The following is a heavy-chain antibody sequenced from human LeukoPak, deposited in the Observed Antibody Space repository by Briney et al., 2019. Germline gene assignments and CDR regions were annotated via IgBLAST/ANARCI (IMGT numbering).Heavy chain of an antibody. CDR2: ISSSSSYI. CDR3: ARDLVIYDSSGYYYFDY. J-gene: IGHJ4*02. CDR1: GFTFSSYS. V-gene: IGHV3-21*01. Sequence: GGSLRLSCAASGFTFSSYSMSWVRQAPGKGLEWVSSISSSSSYIYYADSVKGRFTISRDNAKNSLYLQMNSLRAEDTAVYYCARDLVIYDSSGYYYFDYWGQGTLVTVSS. D-gene: IGHD3-22*01.